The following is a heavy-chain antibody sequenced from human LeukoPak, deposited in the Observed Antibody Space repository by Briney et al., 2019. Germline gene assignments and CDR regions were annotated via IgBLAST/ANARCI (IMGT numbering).Heavy chain of an antibody. Sequence: GGSLRLSCAASGFIFSTYAMSWVRQAPGKGLEWISAISVSETTYYADSVKGRFTISRDYSKNTLYLQMNSLRAEDTAVYYCALSGGINWYGLECWGQGTLVTVSS. CDR2: ISVSETT. J-gene: IGHJ4*02. CDR3: ALSGGINWYGLEC. D-gene: IGHD3-3*01. V-gene: IGHV3-23*01. CDR1: GFIFSTYA.